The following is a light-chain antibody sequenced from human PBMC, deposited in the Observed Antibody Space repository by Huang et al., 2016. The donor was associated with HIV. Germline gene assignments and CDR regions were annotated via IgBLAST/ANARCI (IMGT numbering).Light chain of an antibody. CDR1: QTVNGN. CDR3: QQYNNWLA. V-gene: IGKV3-15*01. Sequence: EIVMTQSPATLSVSPGERATLSCRASQTVNGNLAWYQHKPGQAPRLLIYGASTRAPGVPARFSGSGSGTKFTLTISSLQSEDFAVYYCQQYNNWLAFGQGTKVEIK. CDR2: GAS. J-gene: IGKJ1*01.